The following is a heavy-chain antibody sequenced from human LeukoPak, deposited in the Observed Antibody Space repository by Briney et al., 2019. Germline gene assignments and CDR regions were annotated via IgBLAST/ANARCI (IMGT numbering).Heavy chain of an antibody. J-gene: IGHJ4*02. CDR3: ARRYCSGGSCYSGFDY. D-gene: IGHD2-15*01. V-gene: IGHV5-51*01. CDR1: GYSFTSYW. CDR2: IYPGDSDT. Sequence: GESLKISCKGSGYSFTSYWIGWVRQMPGKGLEWMGIIYPGDSDTRYSPSFQGQVTISADKSISTAYLQWRSLKASDTAMYYCARRYCSGGSCYSGFDYWGQGTLVTVSS.